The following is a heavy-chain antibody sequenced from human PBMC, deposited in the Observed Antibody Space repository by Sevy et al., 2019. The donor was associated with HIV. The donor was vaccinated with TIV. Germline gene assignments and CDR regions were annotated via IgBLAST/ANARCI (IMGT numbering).Heavy chain of an antibody. V-gene: IGHV3-7*01. CDR1: GFTFSSYW. J-gene: IGHJ4*02. CDR2: INQDGSET. CDR3: ARLFYGSADY. D-gene: IGHD3-10*01. Sequence: GGSLRLSCAASGFTFSSYWMSWVRQAPGKGLEWVATINQDGSETFYGDSVKGRFTISRQNPRKSLYLQMNSLSAEDTAVYYCARLFYGSADYWGQGTLVTVSS.